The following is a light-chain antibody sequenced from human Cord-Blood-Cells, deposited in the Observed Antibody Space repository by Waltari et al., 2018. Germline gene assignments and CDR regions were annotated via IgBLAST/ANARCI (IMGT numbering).Light chain of an antibody. J-gene: IGLJ1*01. CDR2: EGS. Sequence: QSALTQTASVSGSPGQSITISCTGTRSDVGCYNLVSWYQQHPGKAPKLMIYEGSKRPSGVSNRFSCSKSGNTASLTISGLQAEEEADYYCCSYAGSSTYVFGTGTKVTVL. V-gene: IGLV2-23*01. CDR3: CSYAGSSTYV. CDR1: RSDVGCYNL.